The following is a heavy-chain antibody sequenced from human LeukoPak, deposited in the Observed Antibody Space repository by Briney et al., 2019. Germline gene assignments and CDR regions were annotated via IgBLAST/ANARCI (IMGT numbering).Heavy chain of an antibody. V-gene: IGHV4-30-2*03. CDR1: GGSISSGGYS. CDR2: IYYSGST. CDR3: ARPWNSGSPHDAFDI. Sequence: SETLSLTCAVSGGSISSGGYSWSWIRQPPGKGLEWIGSIYYSGSTYYNPSLKSRVTISVDTSKNQFSLKLSSVTAADTAVYYCARPWNSGSPHDAFDIWGQGTMVTVSS. J-gene: IGHJ3*02. D-gene: IGHD1-26*01.